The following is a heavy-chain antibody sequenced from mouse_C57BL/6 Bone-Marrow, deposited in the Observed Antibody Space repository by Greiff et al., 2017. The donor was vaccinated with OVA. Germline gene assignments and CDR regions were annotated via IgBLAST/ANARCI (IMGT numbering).Heavy chain of an antibody. CDR3: ARAWWRWVFDY. J-gene: IGHJ2*01. CDR2: IDPSDSYT. V-gene: IGHV1-59*01. Sequence: VQLQQPGAELVRPGTSVKLSCKASGYTFTSYWMHWVKQRPGQGLEWIGVIDPSDSYTNYNQKFKGKATLTVDTSSSAAYMQLSSLTSEDSAVYYCARAWWRWVFDYWGQGTTLTVSS. CDR1: GYTFTSYW. D-gene: IGHD1-1*02.